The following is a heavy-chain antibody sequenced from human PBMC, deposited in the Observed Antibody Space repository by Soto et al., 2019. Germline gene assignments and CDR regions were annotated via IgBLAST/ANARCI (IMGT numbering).Heavy chain of an antibody. V-gene: IGHV4-34*01. D-gene: IGHD3-10*01. CDR1: GGSLSGYY. CDR2: INHSGST. J-gene: IGHJ6*03. Sequence: SETLSLTCAVYGGSLSGYYWSWIRQPPGKGLEWIGEINHSGSTNYNPSLKSRVTISVDTSKNQFSLKLSSVTAADTAVYYCARAKWYYYGSGSYGFGYYMDVWGKGTTVTVSS. CDR3: ARAKWYYYGSGSYGFGYYMDV.